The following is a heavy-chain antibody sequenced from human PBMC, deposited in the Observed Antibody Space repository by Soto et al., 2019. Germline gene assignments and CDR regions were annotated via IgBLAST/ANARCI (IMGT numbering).Heavy chain of an antibody. J-gene: IGHJ6*02. V-gene: IGHV4-59*08. CDR2: IYYSGTT. CDR1: GDCMSGYY. CDR3: AKQQGPGTPYYYAMDV. Sequence: SETRSLACTVAGDCMSGYYPNWIQQAPGKGLEWIGYIYYSGTTNYNPSLKSRVTISVDTSKNQFSLKLTSVTAADTAIYYCAKQQGPGTPYYYAMDVWGQGTTVTVSS. D-gene: IGHD1-1*01.